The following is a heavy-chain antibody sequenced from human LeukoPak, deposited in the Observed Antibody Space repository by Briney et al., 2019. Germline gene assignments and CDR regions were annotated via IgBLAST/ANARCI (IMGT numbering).Heavy chain of an antibody. CDR2: INPNSGGT. CDR3: VRDLGVTTTYYYYGMDV. V-gene: IGHV1-2*02. D-gene: IGHD1-14*01. Sequence: ASVKVSCKASGYTFTGYYMHWVRQAPGQGLEWMGWINPNSGGTNYAQKFQGRVTMTRDTSISTAYMELSRLRSDDTAVYYCVRDLGVTTTYYYYGMDVWGQGTTVTVSS. CDR1: GYTFTGYY. J-gene: IGHJ6*02.